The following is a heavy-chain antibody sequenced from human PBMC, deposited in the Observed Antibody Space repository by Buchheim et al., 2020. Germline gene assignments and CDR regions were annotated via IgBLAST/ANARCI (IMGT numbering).Heavy chain of an antibody. CDR1: GFTFSSYE. CDR2: ISSIGSTI. J-gene: IGHJ6*02. D-gene: IGHD3-9*01. V-gene: IGHV3-48*03. Sequence: EVQLVESGGGLVQPGGSLRLSCAASGFTFSSYEMNWVRQAPGKGLEWVSYISSIGSTIYYADSVKGRFTISRDSATNSLYLQMNSLRAEDTAVYYCAREAGILTGYNYYYYGMDVWGQGTT. CDR3: AREAGILTGYNYYYYGMDV.